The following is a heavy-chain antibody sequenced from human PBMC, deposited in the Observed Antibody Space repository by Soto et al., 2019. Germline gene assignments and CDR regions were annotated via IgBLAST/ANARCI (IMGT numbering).Heavy chain of an antibody. D-gene: IGHD6-13*01. CDR2: IIPVFGTV. J-gene: IGHJ5*02. Sequence: QVRLVQSGAEVKKPGFSVKVSCKASGGTFSNYAITWLRLAPGQGLEWLGGIIPVFGTVNYAQKFQGTVTITAYESTSTAYMALNRLRSEYTAVYYCARDNPYTNSCGNWFDPWGQGTLVIVS. V-gene: IGHV1-69*01. CDR3: ARDNPYTNSCGNWFDP. CDR1: GGTFSNYA.